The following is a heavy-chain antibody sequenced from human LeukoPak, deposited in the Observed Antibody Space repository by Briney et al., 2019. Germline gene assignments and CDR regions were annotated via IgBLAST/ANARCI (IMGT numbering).Heavy chain of an antibody. CDR1: GFTFSSYA. Sequence: GGSQRLSCAASGFTFSSYAMSWVRQAPGKGLEWVSAISGSGGSTYYADSVRGRFTISRDSSKNTLYLQMNSLRAEDTAVYYCAKSGSTVTTRYGMDVWGKGTTVTVSS. J-gene: IGHJ6*04. CDR3: AKSGSTVTTRYGMDV. CDR2: ISGSGGST. V-gene: IGHV3-23*01. D-gene: IGHD4-17*01.